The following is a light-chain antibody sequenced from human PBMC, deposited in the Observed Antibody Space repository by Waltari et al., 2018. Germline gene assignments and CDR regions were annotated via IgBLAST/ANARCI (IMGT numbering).Light chain of an antibody. Sequence: DIQMTQSPSSLSASVGDRVTITCRASQSISSYLYWYQQKPGKAPKLLIFAASSLESGVPSRFSGSGSGTDFTLTITSLQPEDFATYYCLQDYSYPYTFGQGTKLEIK. CDR2: AAS. CDR3: LQDYSYPYT. J-gene: IGKJ2*01. CDR1: QSISSY. V-gene: IGKV1-39*01.